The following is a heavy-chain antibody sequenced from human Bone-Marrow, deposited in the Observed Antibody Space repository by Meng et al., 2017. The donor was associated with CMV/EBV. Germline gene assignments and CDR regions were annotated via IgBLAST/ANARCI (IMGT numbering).Heavy chain of an antibody. CDR3: ARGGAIVVVPAAIDY. CDR1: GYTFTGYY. CDR2: INPNSGGT. J-gene: IGHJ4*02. D-gene: IGHD2-2*01. Sequence: ASVKVSCKASGYTFTGYYMHWVRQAPGQGLEWMGWINPNSGGTNYAQKFQGRVTRTRDTSISTAYMELSRLRSDDTAVYYCARGGAIVVVPAAIDYWGQGTLVTVSS. V-gene: IGHV1-2*02.